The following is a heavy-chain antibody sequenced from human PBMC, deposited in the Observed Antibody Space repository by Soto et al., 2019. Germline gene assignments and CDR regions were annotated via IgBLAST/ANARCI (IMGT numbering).Heavy chain of an antibody. CDR1: GGTFRDYY. D-gene: IGHD6-13*01. V-gene: IGHV4-34*01. Sequence: SETLSLTCAVYGGTFRDYYWSLIRQPPGKGLEWIGEINHSGSTNYNPSLKSRVTISVDTSKNQFSLKLSSVTAADAAVYYCARGPRVLIRGSWPIYYYYGMDVWGQGTTVTVSS. J-gene: IGHJ6*02. CDR3: ARGPRVLIRGSWPIYYYYGMDV. CDR2: INHSGST.